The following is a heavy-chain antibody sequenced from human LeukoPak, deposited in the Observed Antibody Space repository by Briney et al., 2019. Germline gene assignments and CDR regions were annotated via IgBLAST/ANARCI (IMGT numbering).Heavy chain of an antibody. CDR2: IRSSGSAI. Sequence: GGSLRLSCAASGFTFSDYNLNWVRQAPGKGLEWVSNIRSSGSAIFYADSVKGRFTVSRDNAINSLYLQMNSLRDEDTAVYYCARDLDWSFDYWGQGIRVTVSS. CDR1: GFTFSDYN. V-gene: IGHV3-48*02. J-gene: IGHJ4*02. D-gene: IGHD3/OR15-3a*01. CDR3: ARDLDWSFDY.